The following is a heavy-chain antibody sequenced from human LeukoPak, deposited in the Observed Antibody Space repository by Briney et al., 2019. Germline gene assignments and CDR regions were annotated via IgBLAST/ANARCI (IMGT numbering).Heavy chain of an antibody. CDR2: IGSSGDIT. V-gene: IGHV3-23*01. J-gene: IGHJ4*02. Sequence: SGGSLRLSCGASGFIFRTYGMSWVRQAPGMGLEWVSSIGSSGDITYYADSVKGRFTISRDNSKNTLYLQMNSLRAEDTAVYYCARDIDNGDYVVYWGQGTLVTVSS. CDR1: GFIFRTYG. CDR3: ARDIDNGDYVVY. D-gene: IGHD4-17*01.